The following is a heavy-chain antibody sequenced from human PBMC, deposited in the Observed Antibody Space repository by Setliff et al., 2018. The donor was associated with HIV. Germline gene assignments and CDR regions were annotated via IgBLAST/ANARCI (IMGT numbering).Heavy chain of an antibody. J-gene: IGHJ4*02. D-gene: IGHD2-15*01. V-gene: IGHV4-59*01. Sequence: SETLSLTCTVSGGSMSSYFWSWIRQSPGKGLEWIGYIYNSGGTNYNPSLKSRVTISLDTSKNQFSPNLTSVTAADTAVYYCARVDCSGGSCYSPAYWGQGTLVTVSS. CDR3: ARVDCSGGSCYSPAY. CDR2: IYNSGGT. CDR1: GGSMSSYF.